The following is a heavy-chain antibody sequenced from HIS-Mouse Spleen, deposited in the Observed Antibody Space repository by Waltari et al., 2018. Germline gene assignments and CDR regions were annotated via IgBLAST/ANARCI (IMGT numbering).Heavy chain of an antibody. CDR2: IYYSGST. J-gene: IGHJ2*01. CDR1: GFTFSSYS. V-gene: IGHV4-39*07. CDR3: AREIPYSSSWYDWYFDL. D-gene: IGHD6-13*01. Sequence: VQLVESGGGLVQPGGSLRLSCAASGFTFSSYSMNWVRQAPGKGLEWIGSIYYSGSTYYNPSLKSRVTISVDTSKNQFSLKLSSVTAADTAVYYCAREIPYSSSWYDWYFDLWGRGTLVTVSS.